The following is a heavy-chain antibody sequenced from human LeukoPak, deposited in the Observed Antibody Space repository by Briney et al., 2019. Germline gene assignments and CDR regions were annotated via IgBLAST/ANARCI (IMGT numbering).Heavy chain of an antibody. D-gene: IGHD5-24*01. V-gene: IGHV4-59*01. CDR3: ARDGDGYSLLGFDP. CDR1: GGSISSYY. CDR2: IYYSGST. J-gene: IGHJ5*02. Sequence: PSETLPLTCTVSGGSISSYYWSWIRQPPGKGLEWIGYIYYSGSTNYNPSLKSRVTISVDTSKNQFSLKLSSVTAADTAVYYCARDGDGYSLLGFDPWGQGTLVTVSS.